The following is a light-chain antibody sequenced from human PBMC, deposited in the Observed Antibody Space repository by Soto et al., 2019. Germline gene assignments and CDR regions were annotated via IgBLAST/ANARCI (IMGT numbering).Light chain of an antibody. CDR2: DVN. J-gene: IGLJ2*01. CDR1: SSDVGANEY. Sequence: QSVLSQPASVSGSPGQSITISCTGTSSDVGANEYVAWYQQRPDTAPKLMIYDVNNRPSGVSNRFSGSKSGNTASLTISGLQADDDADYYCSSYTARYTLVFGGGTQLTVL. CDR3: SSYTARYTLV. V-gene: IGLV2-14*01.